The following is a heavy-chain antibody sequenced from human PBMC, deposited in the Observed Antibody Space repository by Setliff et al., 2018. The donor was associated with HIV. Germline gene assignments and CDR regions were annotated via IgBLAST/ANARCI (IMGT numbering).Heavy chain of an antibody. J-gene: IGHJ6*02. V-gene: IGHV3-30*02. CDR1: NFTFSFYG. CDR3: ARDLDPYFAMAV. Sequence: PGGSLRLSCAASNFTFSFYGMHWVRQAPGKGLEWVAFTPNDGSYKNYADSVKGRFTISRDNAKNSLYLQMNSLRAEDTAVYYCARDLDPYFAMAVWGQGTTVTVSS. CDR2: TPNDGSYK.